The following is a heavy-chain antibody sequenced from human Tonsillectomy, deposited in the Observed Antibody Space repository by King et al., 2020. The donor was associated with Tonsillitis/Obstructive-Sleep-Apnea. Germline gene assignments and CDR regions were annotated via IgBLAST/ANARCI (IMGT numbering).Heavy chain of an antibody. CDR3: ARHLAGAGTEDYYYYYGMDV. CDR1: GYSFTSYW. J-gene: IGHJ6*02. D-gene: IGHD6-19*01. CDR2: IDPSDSYT. V-gene: IGHV5-10-1*03. Sequence: VQLVESGAEVKKPGESLRISCKGSGYSFTSYWINWVRQMPGKGLEWMGRIDPSDSYTNCSPSFQGHVTISADKSISTAYLQWSSLKASDTAMYYCARHLAGAGTEDYYYYYGMDVWGQGTTVTVSS.